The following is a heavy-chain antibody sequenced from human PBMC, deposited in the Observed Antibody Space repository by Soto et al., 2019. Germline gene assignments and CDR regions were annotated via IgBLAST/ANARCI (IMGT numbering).Heavy chain of an antibody. CDR1: SDSISSYY. CDR2: TDYSGNT. V-gene: IGHV4-59*08. D-gene: IGHD6-19*01. CDR3: ARAVGDPLFFLDF. Sequence: QLQLQESGPGLVRPSETLSLTCTISSDSISSYYWIWIRQSPGKGLEWIVYTDYSGNTNYNPSLKSRVTISGDTSKNQFPLRLSSVTAAASTVYYCARAVGDPLFFLDFWGQGPLVTVSS. J-gene: IGHJ4*02.